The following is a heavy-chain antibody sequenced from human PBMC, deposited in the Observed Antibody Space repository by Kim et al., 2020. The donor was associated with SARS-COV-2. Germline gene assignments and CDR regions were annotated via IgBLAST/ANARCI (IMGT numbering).Heavy chain of an antibody. Sequence: GGSLRLSCAASGFTFSSYWMSWVRQAPGKGLEWVANIKQDGSEKYYVDSVKGRFTISRDNAKNSLYLQMNSLRAEDTAVYYCAREVLITMVQGVIIPYWTYDAFDIWGQGTMVTVSS. V-gene: IGHV3-7*01. D-gene: IGHD3-10*01. CDR3: AREVLITMVQGVIIPYWTYDAFDI. CDR1: GFTFSSYW. J-gene: IGHJ3*02. CDR2: IKQDGSEK.